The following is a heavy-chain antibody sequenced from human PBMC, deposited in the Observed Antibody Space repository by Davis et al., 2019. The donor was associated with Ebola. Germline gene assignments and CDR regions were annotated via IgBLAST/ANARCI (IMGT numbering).Heavy chain of an antibody. V-gene: IGHV4-59*08. Sequence: MPSETLSLTCTVSGGSISSYYWSWIRQPPGKGLEWIGYIYYSGSTNYNPSLKSRVTISVDTSKNQFSLKLSSVTAADTAVYYCARGKGYCISTSCREYYYYGMDVWGQGTTVTVSS. CDR1: GGSISSYY. CDR3: ARGKGYCISTSCREYYYYGMDV. CDR2: IYYSGST. J-gene: IGHJ6*02. D-gene: IGHD2-2*01.